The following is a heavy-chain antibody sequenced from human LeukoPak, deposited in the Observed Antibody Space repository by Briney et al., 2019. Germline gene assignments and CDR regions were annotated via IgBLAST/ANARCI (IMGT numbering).Heavy chain of an antibody. Sequence: SVKVSCKASGGTFSSYTISWVRQAPGQGLEWMGRIIPILGITNYAQKFQGRVTITADKSTSTAYMELSSLRSEDTAVYYCARDRVRFLEWFSDAFDIWGQGTMVTVSS. V-gene: IGHV1-69*04. D-gene: IGHD3-3*01. CDR1: GGTFSSYT. CDR2: IIPILGIT. J-gene: IGHJ3*02. CDR3: ARDRVRFLEWFSDAFDI.